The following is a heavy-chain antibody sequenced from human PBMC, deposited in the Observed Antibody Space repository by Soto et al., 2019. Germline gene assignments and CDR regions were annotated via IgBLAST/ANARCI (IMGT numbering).Heavy chain of an antibody. V-gene: IGHV1-18*03. J-gene: IGHJ4*02. CDR3: ARDLRGFCTTGNCYGDFDY. CDR2: ISSFNGT. CDR1: GFAFSSYE. Sequence: QGQLVQSGAVVKKSGAAVRVSCRASGFAFSSYEINWVRQAPGQGLEWMGWISSFNGTRYAQKFQGRVTMTTGTPTTTAYLELRGLKSDYMAVYYDARDLRGFCTTGNCYGDFDYWCEGTLISVSS. D-gene: IGHD2-2*01.